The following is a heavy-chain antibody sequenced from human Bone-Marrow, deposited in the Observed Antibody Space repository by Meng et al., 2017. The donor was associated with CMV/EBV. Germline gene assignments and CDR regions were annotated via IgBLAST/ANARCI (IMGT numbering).Heavy chain of an antibody. CDR3: ARDHRIAGRYYYGMDV. V-gene: IGHV3-20*04. Sequence: GGSLRLSCAASGFTFDDYGMSWVRQAPGKGLEWVSGINWNGGSTGYADSVKGRFTISRDNAKNSLYLQMNSLRAEDTAVYYCARDHRIAGRYYYGMDVWGQGTTVTVSS. D-gene: IGHD6-6*01. CDR1: GFTFDDYG. J-gene: IGHJ6*02. CDR2: INWNGGST.